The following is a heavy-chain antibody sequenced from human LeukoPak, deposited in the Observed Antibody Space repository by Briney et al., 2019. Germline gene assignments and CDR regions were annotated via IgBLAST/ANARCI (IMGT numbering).Heavy chain of an antibody. V-gene: IGHV4-59*01. CDR3: ARGLSDCSGGTCYSTNWFDP. Sequence: SETLSLTCGVSGGSISSYYWSWIRQPPGKGLEWIGYIFYSGSTNYNPSLKSRITMSVDTSKNQFSLRLSSVAAADTAVYYCARGLSDCSGGTCYSTNWFDPWGQGTLVTVSS. CDR1: GGSISSYY. J-gene: IGHJ5*02. CDR2: IFYSGST. D-gene: IGHD2-15*01.